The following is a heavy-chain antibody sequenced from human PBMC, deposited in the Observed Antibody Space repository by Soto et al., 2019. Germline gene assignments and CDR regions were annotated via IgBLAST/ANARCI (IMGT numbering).Heavy chain of an antibody. D-gene: IGHD3-3*01. CDR3: AHNLFDDFWSGYYTSYFDY. J-gene: IGHJ4*02. Sequence: SGPTLVNPTQTLTLTCTFSGFSLSTSGVGVGWIRQPPGKALEWLALIYWNDDKRYSPSLKSRLTITKDTSKNQVVLTMTNMDPVDTATYYCAHNLFDDFWSGYYTSYFDYWGQGTLVTVS. CDR2: IYWNDDK. V-gene: IGHV2-5*01. CDR1: GFSLSTSGVG.